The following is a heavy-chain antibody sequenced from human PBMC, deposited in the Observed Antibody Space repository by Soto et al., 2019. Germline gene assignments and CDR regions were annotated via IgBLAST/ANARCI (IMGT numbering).Heavy chain of an antibody. CDR2: VNWNGGST. J-gene: IGHJ4*02. CDR1: GFTFDDYG. Sequence: EVQLVESGGGVLRPGGSLRLSCAASGFTFDDYGMSWARQASGKGLEWVSGVNWNGGSTGYADSVKGRFTISRANAKNSLYLQMNSLRAEDTAFYYCVRGASLNFDYWGQGTLVTVSS. CDR3: VRGASLNFDY. V-gene: IGHV3-20*04. D-gene: IGHD1-26*01.